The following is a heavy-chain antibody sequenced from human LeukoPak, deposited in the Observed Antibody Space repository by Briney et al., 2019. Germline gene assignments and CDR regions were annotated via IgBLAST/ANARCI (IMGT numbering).Heavy chain of an antibody. J-gene: IGHJ4*02. D-gene: IGHD2-15*01. V-gene: IGHV5-51*01. CDR2: IYPGDSDT. CDR3: ASTDCSGGSCYDYFDY. CDR1: GYSFTSYW. Sequence: GESLKISCKGSGYSFTSYWIGWVRQMPGKGLEWMGIIYPGDSDTRYSPSFQGQVTISADKSISTAYLQWSSLKASDTAMYYCASTDCSGGSCYDYFDYWGQGTLVTVSS.